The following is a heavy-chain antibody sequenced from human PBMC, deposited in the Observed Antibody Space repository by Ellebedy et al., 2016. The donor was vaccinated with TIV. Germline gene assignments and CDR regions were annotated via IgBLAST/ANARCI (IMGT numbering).Heavy chain of an antibody. CDR3: ARDLTSDGGDI. J-gene: IGHJ4*02. Sequence: SETLSLTXTVSGGSISSGDYYWSWIRQPPGKGLEWIGYIYYSGSTYYNPSLKSRVTISVDTSKNQFSLKLSSVTAADTAVYYCARDLTSDGGDIWGQGTLVTVSS. CDR1: GGSISSGDYY. V-gene: IGHV4-30-4*01. CDR2: IYYSGST. D-gene: IGHD3-16*01.